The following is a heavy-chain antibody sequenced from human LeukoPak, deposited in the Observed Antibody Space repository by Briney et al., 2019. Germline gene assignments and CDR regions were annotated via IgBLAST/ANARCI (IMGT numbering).Heavy chain of an antibody. V-gene: IGHV1-18*01. D-gene: IGHD6-6*01. CDR1: RYSLTTYG. CDR2: ITTYNGNT. CDR3: ARLIEYRTSSRVFDI. Sequence: ASVNVSCTASRYSLTTYGITWVRQSPGQGLKWMGWITTYNGNTNYARKLQGRVSMTTDTSTNTAYMELGSLRPDDTAVYYCARLIEYRTSSRVFDIWGQGTMVTVSS. J-gene: IGHJ3*02.